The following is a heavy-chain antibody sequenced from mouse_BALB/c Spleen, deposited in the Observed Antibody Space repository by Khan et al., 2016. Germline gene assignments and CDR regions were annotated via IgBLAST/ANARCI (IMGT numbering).Heavy chain of an antibody. Sequence: EVELVESGGGLVQPGGSLRLSRATSGFTFTDYYMSWVRQPPGKALEWLGFIRNKANGYTTEYSASVKGRFTISRDNSQSILYLQMNTLRAEDSATYYCASNYAMDYWGQGTSVTVSS. V-gene: IGHV7-3*02. J-gene: IGHJ4*01. CDR2: IRNKANGYTT. CDR1: GFTFTDYY. CDR3: ASNYAMDY.